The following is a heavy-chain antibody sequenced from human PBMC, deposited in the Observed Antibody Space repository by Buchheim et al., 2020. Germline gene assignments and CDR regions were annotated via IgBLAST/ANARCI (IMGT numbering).Heavy chain of an antibody. D-gene: IGHD3-22*01. CDR3: AKQAFYDGSGSGDY. CDR2: ISGSGEST. J-gene: IGHJ4*02. V-gene: IGHV3-23*04. Sequence: EVYLVESGGGLVQPGGFLRLSCAASGFTFSSYAMSWVRQALGKGLEWVSGISGSGESTYYVDSVKGRFTISRENSKNTLYLQMNSLRAEDTAVYYCAKQAFYDGSGSGDYWGQGTL. CDR1: GFTFSSYA.